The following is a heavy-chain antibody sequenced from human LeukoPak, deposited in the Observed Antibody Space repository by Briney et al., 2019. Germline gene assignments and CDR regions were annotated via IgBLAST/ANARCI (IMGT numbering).Heavy chain of an antibody. CDR3: AKDQGGSYWRYFYC. V-gene: IGHV3-30*02. CDR1: GFTFSSYG. J-gene: IGHJ4*02. CDR2: IRYDGSNK. D-gene: IGHD1-26*01. Sequence: GGSLRLSCAASGFTFSSYGMHWVRQAPGKGLEWVAFIRYDGSNKYYADSMKGRFTISRDNSKNTLYLQINSLRAEDTAVYYCAKDQGGSYWRYFYCWGQGTLVTVSS.